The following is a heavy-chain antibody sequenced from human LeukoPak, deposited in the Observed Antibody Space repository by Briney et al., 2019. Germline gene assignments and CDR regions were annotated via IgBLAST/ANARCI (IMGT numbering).Heavy chain of an antibody. CDR1: GVSISSYY. CDR3: ARAEYYFDY. D-gene: IGHD3-10*01. CDR2: IYYSGST. Sequence: SETLSLTCTVSGVSISSYYWSWIRQPPGKGLEWIGYIYYSGSTNYNPSLKSRVTISVDTSKNQFSLKLSSVTAADTAVYYCARAEYYFDYWGQGTLVTVSS. V-gene: IGHV4-59*01. J-gene: IGHJ4*02.